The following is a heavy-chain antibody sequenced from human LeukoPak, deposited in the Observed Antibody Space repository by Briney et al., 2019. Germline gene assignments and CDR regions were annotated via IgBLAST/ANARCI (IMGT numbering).Heavy chain of an antibody. J-gene: IGHJ2*01. Sequence: GGSLRLSCAASGFIFTTYWMHWVRQAPGKGLVWVSRISGDGRSTSYADSVEGRFTISRDNAKNTLFLQMNSLRVEDTAVYYCARGRGGTGSYFDLWGRGTLVTVSS. CDR3: ARGRGGTGSYFDL. CDR1: GFIFTTYW. V-gene: IGHV3-74*01. CDR2: ISGDGRST. D-gene: IGHD3-10*01.